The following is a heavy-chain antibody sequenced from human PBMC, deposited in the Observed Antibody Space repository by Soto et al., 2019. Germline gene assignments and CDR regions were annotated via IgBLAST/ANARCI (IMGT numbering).Heavy chain of an antibody. J-gene: IGHJ6*02. CDR3: RTPYYSGSRSPSTAKDYYYGMDV. CDR2: IRSKDYGGTT. V-gene: IGHV3-49*04. Sequence: PGGSLRLSCTASGFTFGGYAMSWVRQAPRKRLERVGFIRSKDYGGTTEYAASVKGTFTISRDDSKRIAYLQMHSLKTEDTPVYYCRTPYYSGSRSPSTAKDYYYGMDVWGQGTTVTVSS. D-gene: IGHD3-10*01. CDR1: GFTFGGYA.